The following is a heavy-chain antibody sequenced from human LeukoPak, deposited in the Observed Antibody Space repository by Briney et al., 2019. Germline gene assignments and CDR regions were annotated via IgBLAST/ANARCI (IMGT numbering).Heavy chain of an antibody. J-gene: IGHJ3*02. CDR1: GFTFSSHD. Sequence: GGSLRLSCAASGFTFSSHDMHWVRQATGKGLEWVSAIGTAGDTYYPGSVKGRFTISRENAKNSLYLQMNSLRAGDTAVYYCARSSSNLLAAAAYQDAFDIWGQGTMVTVSS. CDR3: ARSSSNLLAAAAYQDAFDI. D-gene: IGHD6-13*01. CDR2: IGTAGDT. V-gene: IGHV3-13*01.